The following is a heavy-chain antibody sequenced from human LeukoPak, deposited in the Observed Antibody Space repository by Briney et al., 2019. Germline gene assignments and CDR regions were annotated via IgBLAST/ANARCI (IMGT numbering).Heavy chain of an antibody. J-gene: IGHJ6*02. CDR2: IYYSGST. V-gene: IGHV4-39*07. CDR3: ARDYSKIVWFGPTPGNYYYYGMDV. Sequence: PSETLSLTCTVSGGSISSSSYYWGWIRQPPGKGLEWIGSIYYSGSTSYNPSLKSRVTISLDTPKNQFSLKLSSVTAADTAVYYCARDYSKIVWFGPTPGNYYYYGMDVWGQGTTVTVSS. CDR1: GGSISSSSYY. D-gene: IGHD3-10*01.